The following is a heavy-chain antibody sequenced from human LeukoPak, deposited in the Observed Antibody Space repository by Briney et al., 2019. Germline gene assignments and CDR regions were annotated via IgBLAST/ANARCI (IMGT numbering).Heavy chain of an antibody. J-gene: IGHJ4*02. CDR1: GFTFRSYG. V-gene: IGHV3-30*18. D-gene: IGHD2-15*01. Sequence: GGSLRLSCAASGFTFRSYGMPWVRQAPGKGLEWVAVISYDGSNKYYADSVKGRYTISRDNSKNTLYLQLNSLRAEDTAVYYCAKPHTPYCSGGTCYLFDFWGQGTLVTVSS. CDR3: AKPHTPYCSGGTCYLFDF. CDR2: ISYDGSNK.